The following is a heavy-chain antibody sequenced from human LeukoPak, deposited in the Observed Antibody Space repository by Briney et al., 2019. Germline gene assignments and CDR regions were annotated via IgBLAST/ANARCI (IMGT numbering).Heavy chain of an antibody. CDR3: AREVADYGGYYYYHYMDV. CDR1: GVSISSYY. V-gene: IGHV4-4*07. CDR2: IYTSGSN. Sequence: SETLSLTCTVSGVSISSYYWSWIRQPAGKGLEWIGRIYTSGSNNYNPSLKSRVTMSVDTSKNQFSLKLSSVTAADTAMYYCAREVADYGGYYYYHYMDVWGKGTTVTISS. D-gene: IGHD4-23*01. J-gene: IGHJ6*03.